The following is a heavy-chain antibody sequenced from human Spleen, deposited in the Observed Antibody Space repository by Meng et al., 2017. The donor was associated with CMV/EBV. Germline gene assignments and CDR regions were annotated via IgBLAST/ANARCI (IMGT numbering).Heavy chain of an antibody. CDR3: ARDREDSSGCDY. V-gene: IGHV6-1*01. Sequence: VHHQQSVPGMVNPSPTLPRAGSIAGDSVSSNSAAWNWIRQSPSRVLELLRKTYYRSKWYNDYAVSVKSRITINPDTSKNQFSLQLNSVTPEDTAVYYCARDREDSSGCDYWGQGTLDTVSS. D-gene: IGHD3-22*01. CDR1: GDSVSSNSAA. CDR2: TYYRSKWYN. J-gene: IGHJ4*02.